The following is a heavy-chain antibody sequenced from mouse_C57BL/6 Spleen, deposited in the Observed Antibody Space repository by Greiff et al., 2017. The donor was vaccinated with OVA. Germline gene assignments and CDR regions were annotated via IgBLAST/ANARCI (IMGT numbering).Heavy chain of an antibody. Sequence: VQLQQSGPGLVQPSQSLSITCTVSGFSLTSYGVHWVRQSPGKGLEWLGVIWSGGSTDSNAAFISRLSISKDNSKSQVFFKMNRLQADDTAIYYCTRREHYAMDYWGQGTSVTVTT. CDR3: TRREHYAMDY. CDR1: GFSLTSYG. J-gene: IGHJ4*01. CDR2: IWSGGST. V-gene: IGHV2-2*01.